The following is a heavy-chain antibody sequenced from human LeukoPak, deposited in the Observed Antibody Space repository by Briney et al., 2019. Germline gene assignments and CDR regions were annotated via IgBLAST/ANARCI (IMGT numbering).Heavy chain of an antibody. D-gene: IGHD3-22*01. CDR3: ARYYYDSSGLDAFDI. Sequence: TLSLTCXVSGGSISSYYWSWIRQPPGKGLEWIGYIYYSGSTNYNPSLKSRVTISVDTSKNQFSLKLSSVTAADTAVYYCARYYYDSSGLDAFDIWGQGTMVTVSS. J-gene: IGHJ3*02. CDR1: GGSISSYY. V-gene: IGHV4-59*08. CDR2: IYYSGST.